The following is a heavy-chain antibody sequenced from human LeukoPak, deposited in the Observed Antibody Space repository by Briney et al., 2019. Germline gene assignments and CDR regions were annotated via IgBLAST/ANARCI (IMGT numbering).Heavy chain of an antibody. Sequence: KPSETLSLTCTVSGVSISSSSHYWGWIRQPPGKGLEWIGSICYSGSTYYNLSLKSRVTISVDTSKNQFSLKLGSVTAADTAIYYCARPRGVAGVRADWYFDLWGRGALVTVSS. CDR2: ICYSGST. CDR3: ARPRGVAGVRADWYFDL. D-gene: IGHD6-19*01. CDR1: GVSISSSSHY. V-gene: IGHV4-39*01. J-gene: IGHJ2*01.